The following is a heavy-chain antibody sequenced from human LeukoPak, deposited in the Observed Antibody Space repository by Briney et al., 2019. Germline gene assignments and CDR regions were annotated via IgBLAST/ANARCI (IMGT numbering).Heavy chain of an antibody. D-gene: IGHD6-19*01. Sequence: GGSLRLSCAASGFTFSSYGMHWVRQAPGKGLEWVAVIWYDGSNKYYADAVKGRFTISRDNSKNTLYLQMNSLRAEDTAVYYCARDGSSQWLVPSYYYYYYMDVWGKGTTVTVSS. J-gene: IGHJ6*03. CDR2: IWYDGSNK. CDR3: ARDGSSQWLVPSYYYYYYMDV. V-gene: IGHV3-33*01. CDR1: GFTFSSYG.